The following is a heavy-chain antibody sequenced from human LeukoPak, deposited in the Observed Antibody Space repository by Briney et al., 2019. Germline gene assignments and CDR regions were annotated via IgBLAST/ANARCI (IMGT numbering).Heavy chain of an antibody. V-gene: IGHV1-8*01. CDR1: GYTFTSYD. D-gene: IGHD6-6*01. CDR3: ASGVAARPFYYYGMDV. J-gene: IGHJ6*02. Sequence: VASVKVSCMASGYTFTSYDINWVRQATGQGLEWMGWMNPNSGNTGYAQKFQGRVTMTRNTSISTAYMELSSLRSEDTAVYYCASGVAARPFYYYGMDVWGQGTTVTVSS. CDR2: MNPNSGNT.